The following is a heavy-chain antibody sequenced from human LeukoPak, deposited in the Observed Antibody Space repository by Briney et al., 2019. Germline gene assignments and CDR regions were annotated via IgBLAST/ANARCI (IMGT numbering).Heavy chain of an antibody. J-gene: IGHJ4*02. CDR3: ARDYNWNPPDY. V-gene: IGHV3-48*03. CDR1: GFTFSSYE. Sequence: GGSLRLSCAASGFTFSSYEMNWVRQAPGQGLEWVSYISSSGSTIYYADSVKGRFTISRDNAKNSLYLQMNSLRAEDTAVYYCARDYNWNPPDYWGQGTLVTVSS. CDR2: ISSSGSTI. D-gene: IGHD1-1*01.